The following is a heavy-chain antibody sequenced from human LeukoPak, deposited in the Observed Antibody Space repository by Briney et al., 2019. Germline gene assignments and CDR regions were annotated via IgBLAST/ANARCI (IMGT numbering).Heavy chain of an antibody. CDR1: GGSISSSTNY. V-gene: IGHV4-39*01. J-gene: IGHJ5*02. Sequence: SETLSLTCTVSGGSISSSTNYWGWIRQPPGKGLEWIGSIYYSGSTYYSPPLKSRVTISVDTSKNQFSLKLSSVTAADTAVYYCARWPRYNWNYFPNWFDPWGQGTLVTVSS. CDR2: IYYSGST. D-gene: IGHD1-7*01. CDR3: ARWPRYNWNYFPNWFDP.